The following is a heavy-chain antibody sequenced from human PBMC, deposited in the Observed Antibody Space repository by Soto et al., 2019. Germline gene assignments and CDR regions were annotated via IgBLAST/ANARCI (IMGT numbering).Heavy chain of an antibody. CDR1: GFSFGDFY. CDR3: ARETPYDIVPGYSTMYMDS. J-gene: IGHJ4*02. Sequence: VQLLEAGGGLVRPGGSLRLSCAASGFSFGDFYMNWVRLAPGRGLEWVSFISSSSITTYYADSVRGRFTTSRDNAQKTLYLHMNNLRADDTAVYFCARETPYDIVPGYSTMYMDSWGPGTQVTV. D-gene: IGHD3-9*01. V-gene: IGHV3-11*01. CDR2: ISSSSITT.